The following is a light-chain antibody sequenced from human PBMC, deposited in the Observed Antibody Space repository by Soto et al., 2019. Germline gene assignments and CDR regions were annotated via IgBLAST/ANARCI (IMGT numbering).Light chain of an antibody. CDR1: QGISSR. J-gene: IGKJ5*01. Sequence: DIQMTQSPSSVSASVGDRVTITGRASQGISSRIAWYQQKPGKAPKLLIYAASSLESGGPSRFSGSGSGTDFTLTISSLQPEDFATYYCQQANTFPGTFGQGTRLEIK. CDR3: QQANTFPGT. CDR2: AAS. V-gene: IGKV1-12*01.